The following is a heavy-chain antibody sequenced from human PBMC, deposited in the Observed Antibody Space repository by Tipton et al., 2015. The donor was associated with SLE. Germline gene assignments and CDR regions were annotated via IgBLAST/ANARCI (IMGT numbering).Heavy chain of an antibody. CDR2: ISNSGST. V-gene: IGHV4-31*03. CDR3: ARGLSSLVGFYYYYYMDV. D-gene: IGHD2-8*02. Sequence: TLSLTCTVSGGSIRSGGYNWSWIRQHPGKGLEWIGYISNSGSTYYNPSLKSRVTISEDTSENQFSLKLRSVTAADTAVYYCARGLSSLVGFYYYYYMDVWGKGTTVTVSS. J-gene: IGHJ6*03. CDR1: GGSIRSGGYN.